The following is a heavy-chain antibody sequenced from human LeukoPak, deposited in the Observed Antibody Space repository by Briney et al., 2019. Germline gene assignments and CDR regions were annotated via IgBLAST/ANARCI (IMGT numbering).Heavy chain of an antibody. D-gene: IGHD5-18*01. J-gene: IGHJ4*02. V-gene: IGHV1-69*13. CDR3: ARSDTGDTAMAYFDY. CDR1: GYTFTSYA. Sequence: SVKVSCKASGYTFTSYAISWVRQAPGQGLEWMGGIIPIFGTANYAQKFQGRVTITADESTSTAYMELSSLRSEDTAVYYCARSDTGDTAMAYFDYWGQGTLVTVSS. CDR2: IIPIFGTA.